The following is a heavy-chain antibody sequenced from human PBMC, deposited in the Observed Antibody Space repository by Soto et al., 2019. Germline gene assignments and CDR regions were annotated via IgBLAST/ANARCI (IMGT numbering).Heavy chain of an antibody. V-gene: IGHV3-15*01. D-gene: IGHD3-3*01. J-gene: IGHJ6*03. CDR3: TTLRSYDFWSGYYRYYYYYMDV. CDR2: IKTKTDGGTT. Sequence: GGSLRLSCAASGFTFSNAGMSWVRQAPGKGLEWVGRIKTKTDGGTTDYAAPVKGRFTISRDDSKNTLYLQMNSLKTEDTAVYYCTTLRSYDFWSGYYRYYYYYMDVWGKGTTVTVSS. CDR1: GFTFSNAG.